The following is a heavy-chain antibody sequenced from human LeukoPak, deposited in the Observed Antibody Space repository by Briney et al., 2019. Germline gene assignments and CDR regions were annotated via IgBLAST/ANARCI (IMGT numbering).Heavy chain of an antibody. V-gene: IGHV1-18*01. D-gene: IGHD3-10*01. CDR1: GYTFSSYG. J-gene: IGHJ4*02. CDR3: ARDSPDGSGTYYNDSPDY. Sequence: ASVKVSCMASGYTFSSYGISWVRQAPGQGLEWMGWISAYNGNTNYRQKLQGRVTMTTDTSTSTAYMDLRSLRSDDTAIYYCARDSPDGSGTYYNDSPDYWGQGTLVTVSS. CDR2: ISAYNGNT.